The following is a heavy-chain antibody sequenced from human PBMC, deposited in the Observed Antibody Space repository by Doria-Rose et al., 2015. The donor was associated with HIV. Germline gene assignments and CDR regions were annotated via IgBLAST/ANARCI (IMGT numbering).Heavy chain of an antibody. CDR3: ARAMGSGSYSWGMGV. Sequence: FSWVRQAPGQGLEWMGGITPIFGTANYAQKFQGRVTIIADESTSTAYMELSSLRSEDTAVYYCARAMGSGSYSWGMGVWGQGTTVTVSS. V-gene: IGHV1-69*01. D-gene: IGHD1-26*01. J-gene: IGHJ6*02. CDR2: ITPIFGTA.